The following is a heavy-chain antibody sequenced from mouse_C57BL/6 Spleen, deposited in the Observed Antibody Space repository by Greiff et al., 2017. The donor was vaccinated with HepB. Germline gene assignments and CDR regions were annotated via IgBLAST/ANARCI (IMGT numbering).Heavy chain of an antibody. CDR2: IDPSDSYT. D-gene: IGHD2-5*01. CDR3: AKKAYYSNYDYFDY. Sequence: VQLQQSGAELVMPGASVKLSCKASGYTFTSYWMHWVKQRPGQGLEWIGEIDPSDSYTNYNQKFKGKSTLTVDKSSSTAYMHLSSLTSEDSAVYYCAKKAYYSNYDYFDYWGQGTTLTVSS. J-gene: IGHJ2*01. V-gene: IGHV1-69*01. CDR1: GYTFTSYW.